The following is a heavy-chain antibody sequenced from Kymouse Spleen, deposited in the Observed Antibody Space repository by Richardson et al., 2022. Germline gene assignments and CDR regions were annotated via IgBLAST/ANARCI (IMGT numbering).Heavy chain of an antibody. D-gene: IGHD1-14*01,IGHD7-27*02. V-gene: IGHV3-33*01. CDR1: GFTFSSYG. J-gene: IGHJ4*02. Sequence: QVQLVESGGGVVQPGRSLRLSCAASGFTFSSYGMHWVRQAPGKGLEWVAVIWYDGSNKYYADSVKGRFTISRDNSKNTLYLQMNSLRAEDTAVYYCARDGEPYYFDYWGQGTLVTVSS. CDR3: ARDGEPYYFDY. CDR2: IWYDGSNK.